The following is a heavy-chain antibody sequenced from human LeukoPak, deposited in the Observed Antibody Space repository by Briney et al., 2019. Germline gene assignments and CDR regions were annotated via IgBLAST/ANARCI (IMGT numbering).Heavy chain of an antibody. Sequence: GGSLRPSCAASGFTFSSYEMNWVRQAPGKGLEWVSYIGTSDSSTYYVDSVKGRFTISRDNAKNSLYLQMNSLRAEDTAVYYCARYGDSSVYYSADAFDIWGQGTMVTVSS. CDR3: ARYGDSSVYYSADAFDI. D-gene: IGHD3-22*01. CDR1: GFTFSSYE. CDR2: IGTSDSST. J-gene: IGHJ3*02. V-gene: IGHV3-48*03.